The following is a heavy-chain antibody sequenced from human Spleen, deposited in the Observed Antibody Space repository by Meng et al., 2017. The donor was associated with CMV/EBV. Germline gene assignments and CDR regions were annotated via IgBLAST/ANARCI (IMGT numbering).Heavy chain of an antibody. CDR1: GGLISSSNW. J-gene: IGHJ4*02. Sequence: QVQLQEPGPGLVKPSGTLSLTCAVSGGLISSSNWWSWVRQPPGKGLEWIGEIYHSGSTNYNPSLKSRVNISVDKSKNQFSLNLSSVTAADTAVYYCARVGQWLPIDYWGQGTLVTVSS. V-gene: IGHV4-4*02. CDR2: IYHSGST. D-gene: IGHD6-19*01. CDR3: ARVGQWLPIDY.